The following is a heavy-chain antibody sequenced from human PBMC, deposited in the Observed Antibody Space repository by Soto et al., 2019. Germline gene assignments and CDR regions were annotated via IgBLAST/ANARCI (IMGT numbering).Heavy chain of an antibody. Sequence: ASVKVSCKASGYTFTSYYMHWVRQAPGQGLEWMGIVNPSGGSTSYAQKFQGRVTMTRDTSTSTVYMDLSSLRSEDTAVYYCAREGAVAAAGTWGNYYYYYMDVWGKGTTVTVSS. D-gene: IGHD6-13*01. CDR3: AREGAVAAAGTWGNYYYYYMDV. V-gene: IGHV1-46*03. CDR1: GYTFTSYY. CDR2: VNPSGGST. J-gene: IGHJ6*03.